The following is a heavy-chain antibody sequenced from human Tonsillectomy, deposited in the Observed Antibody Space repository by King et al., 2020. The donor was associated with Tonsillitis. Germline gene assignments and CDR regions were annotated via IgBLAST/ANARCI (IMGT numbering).Heavy chain of an antibody. D-gene: IGHD5-24*01. CDR2: INPNSGGA. CDR3: ARDALQLADISDC. V-gene: IGHV1-2*02. Sequence: VQLVQSGAEVKKPGASVKVSCKASGYTFTGYYMHWVRQAPGQGLEWMGWINPNSGGANFAKKFQGRVTMTRDTSISTAYMELSRLSTDDTAVYYCARDALQLADISDCWGQGTLVTVSS. CDR1: GYTFTGYY. J-gene: IGHJ4*02.